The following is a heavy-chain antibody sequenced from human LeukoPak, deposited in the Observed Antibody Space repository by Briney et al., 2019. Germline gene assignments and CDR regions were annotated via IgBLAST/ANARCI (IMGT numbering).Heavy chain of an antibody. CDR2: INHSGST. CDR1: GGSFSGYY. J-gene: IGHJ5*02. CDR3: ARESECYYGSGSYECRWFDP. Sequence: PSETLSLTCAVYGGSFSGYYWSWIRQPPGKGLEWIGEINHSGSTNYNPSPKSRVTISVDTSTNQFSLKLSSVTAADTAVYYCARESECYYGSGSYECRWFDPWGLGTLVTVSS. D-gene: IGHD3-10*01. V-gene: IGHV4-34*01.